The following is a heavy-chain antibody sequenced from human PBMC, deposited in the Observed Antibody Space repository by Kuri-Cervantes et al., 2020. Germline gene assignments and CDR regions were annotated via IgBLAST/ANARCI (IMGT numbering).Heavy chain of an antibody. D-gene: IGHD7-27*01. CDR2: INYDGSKK. CDR1: GFTFRRNN. CDR3: AKGTGDGYYYYYMDV. V-gene: IGHV3-30*02. J-gene: IGHJ6*03. Sequence: GESLKISCVASGFTFRRNNMHWVRQAPGKGLEWVAFINYDGSKKYYADSVKGRFTISRDNSKNTLYLQMNSLRAEDTAVYYCAKGTGDGYYYYYMDVWGKGTTVTVSS.